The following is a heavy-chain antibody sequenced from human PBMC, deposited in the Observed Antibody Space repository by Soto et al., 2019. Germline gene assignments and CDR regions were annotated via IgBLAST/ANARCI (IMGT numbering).Heavy chain of an antibody. J-gene: IGHJ4*02. CDR3: VRGRILRLRFREFDS. CDR1: GGSFTFSGYY. Sequence: PSETLSLTCTVYGGSFTFSGYYWSWIRQPPGKGLEWIGEINHIGTTKYNPSLESRVTISLDTSKNHFDLDLTSVTAADTDVYYCVRGRILRLRFREFDSWGQGTLVTVSS. D-gene: IGHD5-12*01. CDR2: INHIGTT. V-gene: IGHV4-34*01.